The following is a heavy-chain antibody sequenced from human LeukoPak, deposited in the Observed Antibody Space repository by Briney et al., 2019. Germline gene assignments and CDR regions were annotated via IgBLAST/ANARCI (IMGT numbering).Heavy chain of an antibody. CDR3: ARVSGEWLRYATDAFDI. CDR2: IKQDGSEK. CDR1: GFTFSSYW. J-gene: IGHJ3*02. V-gene: IGHV3-7*01. Sequence: PGGSLLLSCAASGFTFSSYWMSWVRPAPGKGLEWVANIKQDGSEKYYVDSVKGRFTISRDNAKNSLYLQMNSLRAEDTAVYYCARVSGEWLRYATDAFDIWGQGTMVTVSS. D-gene: IGHD5-12*01.